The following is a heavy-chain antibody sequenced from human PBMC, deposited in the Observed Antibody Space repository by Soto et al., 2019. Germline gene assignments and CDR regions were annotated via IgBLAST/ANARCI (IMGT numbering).Heavy chain of an antibody. CDR2: IDWDDDK. CDR1: GFSLSTSGMC. J-gene: IGHJ6*02. Sequence: SGPTLVNPTQTLTLTCTFSGFSLSTSGMCVSWIRQPPGKALEWLARIDWDDDKYYSTSLKTRLTISKDTSKNQVVLTMTNMDPVDTATYYCARDSVALYYYYYGMDVWGQGTTVTVS. D-gene: IGHD2-21*01. V-gene: IGHV2-70*11. CDR3: ARDSVALYYYYYGMDV.